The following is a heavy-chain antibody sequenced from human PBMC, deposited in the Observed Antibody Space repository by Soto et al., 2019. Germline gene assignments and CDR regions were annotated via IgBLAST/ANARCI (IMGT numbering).Heavy chain of an antibody. V-gene: IGHV3-7*03. J-gene: IGHJ4*02. D-gene: IGHD6-19*01. CDR2: INQDGGVT. CDR3: ARYYRGSGRYFFDY. Sequence: GWSLRLSCVSSVFTFISSFMGWIRQAPGKGLEWVANINQDGGVTYYVDSVEGRFTISRDNTKDSLYLQMNSLRGEDTAIYYCARYYRGSGRYFFDYWGQGTLVTVSS. CDR1: VFTFISSF.